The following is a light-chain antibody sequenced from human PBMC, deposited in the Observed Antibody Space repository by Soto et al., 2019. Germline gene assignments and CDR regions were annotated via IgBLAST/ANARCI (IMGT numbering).Light chain of an antibody. CDR1: QRVSSSY. CDR3: QQYNNWPPIT. Sequence: VLTKSPGTLSLSPGDRATLSCRASQRVSSSYLAWYQQKPGQAPRRLIYDASTRATGIPARISGSGSGTEFTLTISSLQSEDFAVYYCQQYNNWPPITFGQGTRLEIK. CDR2: DAS. V-gene: IGKV3D-7*01. J-gene: IGKJ5*01.